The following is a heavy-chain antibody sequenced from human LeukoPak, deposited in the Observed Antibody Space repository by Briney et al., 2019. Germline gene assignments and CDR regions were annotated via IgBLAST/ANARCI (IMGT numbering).Heavy chain of an antibody. Sequence: GGSLRLSCAASGFTFSSYWMNWVRQAPGKGLEWVSSISSSSSYKDYADSVKGRFTISRDNAKNSLYLQMNSLRAEDTAVYYCARWDCSGGSCYSDFQHWGQGTLVTVSS. CDR3: ARWDCSGGSCYSDFQH. J-gene: IGHJ1*01. D-gene: IGHD2-15*01. CDR1: GFTFSSYW. CDR2: ISSSSSYK. V-gene: IGHV3-21*01.